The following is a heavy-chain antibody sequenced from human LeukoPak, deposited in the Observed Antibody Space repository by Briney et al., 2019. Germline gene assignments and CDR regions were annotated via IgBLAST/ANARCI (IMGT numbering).Heavy chain of an antibody. CDR2: SATDGSA. J-gene: IGHJ3*01. CDR3: EKARIAAAGTGAFDV. V-gene: IGHV3-23*01. D-gene: IGHD6-13*01. Sequence: SATDGSAQYAESVKGRFTISRDNSENSLYLQMNSLRDEDTAVYYCEKARIAAAGTGAFDVWGQGTMVTVSS.